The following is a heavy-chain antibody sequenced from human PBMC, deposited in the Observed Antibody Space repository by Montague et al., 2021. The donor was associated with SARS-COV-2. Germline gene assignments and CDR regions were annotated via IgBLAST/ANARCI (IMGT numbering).Heavy chain of an antibody. J-gene: IGHJ4*02. CDR3: ARVRDCGGNDY. CDR1: GGSISSDDYY. V-gene: IGHV4-30-4*08. D-gene: IGHD2-21*01. CDR2: IFYSGSA. Sequence: TLSLTCTVSGGSISSDDYYWSWIRQPPGKGLEWIGYIFYSGSAYYSPSLESRSTISIDTSKNQSSLRLTSVTAADTAVYYCARVRDCGGNDYWGQGTLVTVSS.